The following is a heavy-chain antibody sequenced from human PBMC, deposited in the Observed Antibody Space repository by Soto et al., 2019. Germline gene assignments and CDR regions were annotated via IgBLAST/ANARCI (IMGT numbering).Heavy chain of an antibody. D-gene: IGHD3-16*02. Sequence: PGGSLRLSCAASGFTFSSYSMSWVRQAPGKGLEWVSAISGSGGSTYYADSVKGRFTISRDNSKNTLYLQMNSLRAEDTAVYYCAKGDDYVWGSYRFYFDYWGQGTLVTVSS. CDR3: AKGDDYVWGSYRFYFDY. CDR2: ISGSGGST. V-gene: IGHV3-23*01. J-gene: IGHJ4*02. CDR1: GFTFSSYS.